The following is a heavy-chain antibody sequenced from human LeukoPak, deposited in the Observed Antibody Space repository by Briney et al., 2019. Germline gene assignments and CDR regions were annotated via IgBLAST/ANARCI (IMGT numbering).Heavy chain of an antibody. V-gene: IGHV1-24*01. CDR3: ATDRGYYYYYGMDV. CDR2: FDPEDGET. Sequence: ASVEVSCKVSGYTLTELSMHWVRQAPGKGLEWMGGFDPEDGETIYAQKFQGRVTMTEDTSTDTAYMELSSLRSEDTAVYYCATDRGYYYYYGMDVWGQGTTVTVSS. CDR1: GYTLTELS. J-gene: IGHJ6*02.